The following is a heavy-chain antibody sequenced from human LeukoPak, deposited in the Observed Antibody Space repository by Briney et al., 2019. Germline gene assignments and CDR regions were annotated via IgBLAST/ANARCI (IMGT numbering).Heavy chain of an antibody. CDR2: INPDGTTT. Sequence: RAGGSLTLSCAASGFTFSSYWMFWVRQAPGEGLVWLSHINPDGTTTDYVDSVKGRFTVSRDNAQNTLYLQMSRLRAEDTAVYYCTRDLRVTGDRWGQGTLVTVSS. CDR3: TRDLRVTGDR. D-gene: IGHD2-21*02. V-gene: IGHV3-74*01. J-gene: IGHJ5*02. CDR1: GFTFSSYW.